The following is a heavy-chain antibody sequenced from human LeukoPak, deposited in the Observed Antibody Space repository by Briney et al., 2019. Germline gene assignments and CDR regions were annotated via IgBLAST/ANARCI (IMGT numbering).Heavy chain of an antibody. J-gene: IGHJ4*02. D-gene: IGHD2-15*01. V-gene: IGHV4-39*01. CDR1: GGSISSRTYF. CDR2: IYYSSWST. CDR3: ASQVYCSAGSCYSNF. Sequence: PSETLSLTCTVSGGSISSRTYFWGWIRQPPGKGLEWIGNIYYSSWSTYYNPSLKSRVTISVDTSRNQFSLKLSSVTAADTAVYYCASQVYCSAGSCYSNFWGQGTLVTVSS.